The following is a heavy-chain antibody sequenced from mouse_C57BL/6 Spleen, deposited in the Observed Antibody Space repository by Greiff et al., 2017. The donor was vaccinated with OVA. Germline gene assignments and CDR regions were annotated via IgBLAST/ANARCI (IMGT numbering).Heavy chain of an antibody. CDR1: GFTFSSYA. D-gene: IGHD2-3*01. Sequence: DVMLVESGEGLVKPGGSLKLSCAASGFTFSSYAMSWVRQTPEKRLEWVAYISSGGDYIYYADTVKGRFTISRDNARNTLYLQMSSLKSEDTAMYYCTRAPDGYYMDYWGQGTSVTVSS. V-gene: IGHV5-9-1*02. CDR3: TRAPDGYYMDY. J-gene: IGHJ4*01. CDR2: ISSGGDYI.